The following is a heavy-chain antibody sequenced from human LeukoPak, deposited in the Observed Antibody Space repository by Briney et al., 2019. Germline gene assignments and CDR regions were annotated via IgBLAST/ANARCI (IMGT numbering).Heavy chain of an antibody. CDR3: ARDRHCVNGVCHSPAGMDV. J-gene: IGHJ6*02. Sequence: GGSLRLSCAASGFIFGDYNMNWVRQAPGKGLEWVSYITSSSSTIYYADSVKGRFTISRDNSKNTVYLQINSLRAEDTAVYYCARDRHCVNGVCHSPAGMDVWGQGTTVTVSS. CDR2: ITSSSSTI. D-gene: IGHD2-8*01. V-gene: IGHV3-48*04. CDR1: GFIFGDYN.